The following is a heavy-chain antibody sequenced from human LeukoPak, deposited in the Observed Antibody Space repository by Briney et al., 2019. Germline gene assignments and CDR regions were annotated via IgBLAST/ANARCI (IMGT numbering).Heavy chain of an antibody. CDR2: ISYDGSNK. V-gene: IGHV3-30*18. Sequence: GRSLRLSCAASGFTFSSYGMHWVRQAPGKGLEWVAVISYDGSNKYYADSVKGRFTISRDNSKNTLYLQMNSLRAEDTAVYYCAKSSDTFWELTHPFDYWGQGTLVTVSS. CDR1: GFTFSSYG. J-gene: IGHJ4*02. CDR3: AKSSDTFWELTHPFDY. D-gene: IGHD1-26*01.